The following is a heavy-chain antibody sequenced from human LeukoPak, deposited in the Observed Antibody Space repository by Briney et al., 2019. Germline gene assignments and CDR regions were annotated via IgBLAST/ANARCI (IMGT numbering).Heavy chain of an antibody. CDR2: IYYSGST. J-gene: IGHJ3*02. CDR3: TRGLPRANDAFDI. CDR1: GGSISSGGYY. V-gene: IGHV4-31*03. Sequence: PSETLSLTCTVSGGSISSGGYYWSWIRQHPGKGLEWIGYIYYSGSTYYNPSLKSRVTISVDTSKNQFSLKLSSVTAADTALYYCTRGLPRANDAFDIWGRGTMVTVSS.